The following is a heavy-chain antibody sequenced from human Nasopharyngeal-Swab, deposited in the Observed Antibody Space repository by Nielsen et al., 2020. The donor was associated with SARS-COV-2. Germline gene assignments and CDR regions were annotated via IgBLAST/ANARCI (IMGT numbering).Heavy chain of an antibody. Sequence: SETLSLTCAVYGGSFSGYYWSWIRQPPGKGLEWIGEINHSGSTNYNPSLKSRVTISVDTSKNQFSLKLSSVTAADTAVYYCARGGRLRYFDWSYYYYGMDVWGQGTMVTVSS. CDR1: GGSFSGYY. D-gene: IGHD3-9*01. CDR3: ARGGRLRYFDWSYYYYGMDV. V-gene: IGHV4-34*01. J-gene: IGHJ6*02. CDR2: INHSGST.